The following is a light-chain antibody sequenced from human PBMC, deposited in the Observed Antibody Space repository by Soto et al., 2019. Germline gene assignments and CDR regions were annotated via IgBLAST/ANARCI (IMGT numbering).Light chain of an antibody. J-gene: IGLJ7*01. CDR1: SSNIGSNY. V-gene: IGLV1-47*01. Sequence: QSVLTQPPSASGTPGQRVTISCSGSSSNIGSNYVYWYQQLPGTAPKLLIYRNNQRPSGVPDRFSGSKSGTSASLAISGLRSEDAADYYWAAWDDSLSGHAVFGGGTQLTVL. CDR3: AAWDDSLSGHAV. CDR2: RNN.